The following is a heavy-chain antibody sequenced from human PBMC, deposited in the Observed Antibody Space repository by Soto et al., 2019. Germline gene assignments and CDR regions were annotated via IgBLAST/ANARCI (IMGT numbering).Heavy chain of an antibody. CDR3: ASHARVREVTTPQNFDY. D-gene: IGHD3-10*01. CDR2: INHSGST. Sequence: QVQLQQWGAGLLKPSETLSLTCAVYGGSFSGYYWSWIRQPPGKGLEWIGEINHSGSTNYNPSLKCRVTIRVDASKDRFTLKMSGVAATATTMYFGASHARVREVTTPQNFDYWGQGTLVAVSS. V-gene: IGHV4-34*01. CDR1: GGSFSGYY. J-gene: IGHJ4*02.